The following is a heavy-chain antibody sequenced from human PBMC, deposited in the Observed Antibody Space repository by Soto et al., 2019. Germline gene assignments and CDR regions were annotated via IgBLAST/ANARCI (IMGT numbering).Heavy chain of an antibody. D-gene: IGHD3-10*01. CDR3: AGQGTYYHVSGTYCPGWFDP. CDR2: IYYSGST. CDR1: GGSISSSSYH. V-gene: IGHV4-39*01. Sequence: QVQLQESGPVLVQPSETLSLTCTVSGGSISSSSYHWGWIRQPPGKGLEWIGSIYYSGSTYYNPSLKSRVTLSVGTSKNQVSLKLSSVTAADTAVYYCAGQGTYYHVSGTYCPGWFDPWGQGTLVTVSS. J-gene: IGHJ5*02.